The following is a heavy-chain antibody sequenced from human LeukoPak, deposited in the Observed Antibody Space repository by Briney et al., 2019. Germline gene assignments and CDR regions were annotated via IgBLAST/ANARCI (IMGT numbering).Heavy chain of an antibody. CDR1: GYTFTSYG. CDR2: ISAYNGNT. Sequence: ASVKVSFKASGYTFTSYGISWVRQAPGQGLEWMGGISAYNGNTNYAQKLQGRVTMTTDTSTSTAYMELRSLRSDDTAVYYCARERSYCSSTSCHNWFDPWGQGTLATVSS. D-gene: IGHD2-2*01. CDR3: ARERSYCSSTSCHNWFDP. J-gene: IGHJ5*02. V-gene: IGHV1-18*04.